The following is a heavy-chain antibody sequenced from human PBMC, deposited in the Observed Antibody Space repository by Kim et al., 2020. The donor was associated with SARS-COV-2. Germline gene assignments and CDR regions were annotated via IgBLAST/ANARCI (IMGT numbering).Heavy chain of an antibody. D-gene: IGHD3-3*01. Sequence: SVKVSCKASGGTFSSYAISWVRQAPGQGLEWMGGIIPIFGTANYAQKFQGRVTITADESTSTAYMELSSLRSEDTAVYYCASGDFWSGYNNNWFDPWGQGTLVTVSS. J-gene: IGHJ5*02. V-gene: IGHV1-69*13. CDR1: GGTFSSYA. CDR3: ASGDFWSGYNNNWFDP. CDR2: IIPIFGTA.